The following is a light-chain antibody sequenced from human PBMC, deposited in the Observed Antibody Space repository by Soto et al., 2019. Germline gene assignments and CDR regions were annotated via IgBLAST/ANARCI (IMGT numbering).Light chain of an antibody. CDR1: TSNIGAPYD. V-gene: IGLV1-40*01. Sequence: QSVLTQPRWVSGSSGQRVYNSCTGSTSNIGAPYDVHWYQHLPGTAPKLLIYGDNNRPSGVPDRFSGSKSGTSASLAITRLQAEDEADYYCQSYDISLHNYVFGTGTKVTVL. CDR3: QSYDISLHNYV. J-gene: IGLJ1*01. CDR2: GDN.